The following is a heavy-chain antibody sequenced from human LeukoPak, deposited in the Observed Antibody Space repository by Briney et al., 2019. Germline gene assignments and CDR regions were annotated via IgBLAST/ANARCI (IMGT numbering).Heavy chain of an antibody. V-gene: IGHV3-11*01. CDR1: GFTFSDYY. J-gene: IGHJ3*02. Sequence: PGGSLRLSCAASGFTFSDYYMSWIRQAPGKGLEWVSYISSSGSTIYYADSVKGLFTISRDNAKNSLYLQMNSLRAEDTAVYYCARGGRVLRFLEWLSGGAFDIWGQGTMVTVSS. CDR2: ISSSGSTI. CDR3: ARGGRVLRFLEWLSGGAFDI. D-gene: IGHD3-3*01.